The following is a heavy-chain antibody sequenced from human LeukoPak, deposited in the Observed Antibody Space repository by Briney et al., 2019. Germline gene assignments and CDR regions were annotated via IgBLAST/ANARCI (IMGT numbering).Heavy chain of an antibody. CDR1: GFTFSSYG. Sequence: GGSLRLSCAASGFTFSSYGMHWVRQAPGKGLEWVAVISYDGSNKYYADSVKGRFTISRDNSKNTLYLQMNSLRAEDTAVYYCAKGGYFDHNYSMDVWGQGTTVTVSS. CDR2: ISYDGSNK. J-gene: IGHJ6*02. CDR3: AKGGYFDHNYSMDV. D-gene: IGHD3-9*01. V-gene: IGHV3-30*18.